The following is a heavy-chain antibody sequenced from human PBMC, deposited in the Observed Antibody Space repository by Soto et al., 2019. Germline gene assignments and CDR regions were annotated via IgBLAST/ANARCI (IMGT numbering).Heavy chain of an antibody. CDR1: GYTFTAYY. CDR2: LNPDSGGT. V-gene: IGHV1-2*02. D-gene: IGHD3-22*01. Sequence: ASVKVSCKASGYTFTAYYLHWVRQAPGQGLGWMGWLNPDSGGTNSAQKFRGRVTMTRDTSISTAYMELSRLRSDDTAFYYCATTYYYDTSGYPESDAFDIWGQGTMVTVSS. J-gene: IGHJ3*02. CDR3: ATTYYYDTSGYPESDAFDI.